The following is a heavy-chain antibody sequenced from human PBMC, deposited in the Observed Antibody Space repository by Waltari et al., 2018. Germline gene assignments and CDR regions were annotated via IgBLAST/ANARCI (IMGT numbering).Heavy chain of an antibody. J-gene: IGHJ4*02. Sequence: QVQLQESGPGLVKPSQTLSLTCTVSGGPISSGDYYWRWLPQPPGKGLEWIGYIYYSGSTYYNPSLKSRVTISVDTSKNQFSLKLSSVTAADTAVYYCATGLTMVVPTLRYWGQGTLVTVSS. D-gene: IGHD4-17*01. CDR2: IYYSGST. CDR1: GGPISSGDYY. CDR3: ATGLTMVVPTLRY. V-gene: IGHV4-30-4*01.